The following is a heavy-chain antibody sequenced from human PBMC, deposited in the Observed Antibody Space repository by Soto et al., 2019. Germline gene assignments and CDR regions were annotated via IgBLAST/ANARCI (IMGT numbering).Heavy chain of an antibody. CDR3: ARMAGPWYFDL. V-gene: IGHV4-34*01. Sequence: PSETLSLTSAVHGGSFSGFYWTWIRQPPGKGLEWIGEVNHSGSSNYNPPLKTRVTMSLDTSRNQFSLSLNSVTAADTAVYYCARMAGPWYFDLWARGTLVTVSS. J-gene: IGHJ2*01. CDR2: VNHSGSS. CDR1: GGSFSGFY.